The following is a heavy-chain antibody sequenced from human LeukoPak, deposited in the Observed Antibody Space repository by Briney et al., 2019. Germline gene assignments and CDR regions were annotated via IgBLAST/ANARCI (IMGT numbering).Heavy chain of an antibody. V-gene: IGHV1-69*04. D-gene: IGHD4-17*01. CDR1: VGTFSSYA. Sequence: SVKVSCKASVGTFSSYAISWVRQAPGQGLEWMGRIIPILGIANYAQRFQGRVTITADKSTSTAYMELSSLRSEDTAVYYCAIIPDMTTGTTTVYGDAFDIWGQGTMVTVSS. CDR3: AIIPDMTTGTTTVYGDAFDI. J-gene: IGHJ3*02. CDR2: IIPILGIA.